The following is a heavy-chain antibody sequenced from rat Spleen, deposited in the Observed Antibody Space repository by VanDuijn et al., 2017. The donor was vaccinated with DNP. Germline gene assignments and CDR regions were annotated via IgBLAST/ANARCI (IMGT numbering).Heavy chain of an antibody. J-gene: IGHJ4*01. D-gene: IGHD3-8*01. CDR2: IWTGGTT. CDR3: AGVPNTYYVMDA. V-gene: IGHV2-43*01. Sequence: QVQLKESGPGLVQPSQPLSLTCTVSGLSLTSYHISWVRQPPGKGLEWMGIIWTGGTTAYNSLLKSRLSITRDTSKSQVFLKMNSLQTADTATYYCAGVPNTYYVMDAWGQGASVTVSS. CDR1: GLSLTSYH.